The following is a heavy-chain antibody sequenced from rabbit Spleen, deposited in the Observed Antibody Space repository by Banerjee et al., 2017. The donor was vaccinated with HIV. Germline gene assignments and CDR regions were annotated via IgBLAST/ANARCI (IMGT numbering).Heavy chain of an antibody. CDR1: GLDFSSSYW. J-gene: IGHJ4*01. Sequence: QSLEESGGDLVKPGASLTLTCTASGLDFSSSYWICWVRQAPGKGLEWIACIDVNSGSTYYASWAKGRFTISRTSSTTVALQMTSLTAADTATYFCARDPAGREDFNLWGQGTLVTVS. D-gene: IGHD4-2*01. CDR2: IDVNSGST. V-gene: IGHV1S40*01. CDR3: ARDPAGREDFNL.